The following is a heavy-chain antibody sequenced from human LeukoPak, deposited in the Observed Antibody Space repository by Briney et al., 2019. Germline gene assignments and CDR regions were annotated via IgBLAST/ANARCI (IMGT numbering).Heavy chain of an antibody. V-gene: IGHV1-8*01. CDR1: GYTFTSYD. J-gene: IGHJ6*02. CDR2: MNPNSGNT. Sequence: ASVKVSCKASGYTFTSYDINWVRQATGQGLEWMGWMNPNSGNTGYAQKFQGRVTMTRSTSISTAYTELSSLRSEDTAVYYCARAEAYDFWSGYFLKEKHYGMDVWGQGTTVTVSS. CDR3: ARAEAYDFWSGYFLKEKHYGMDV. D-gene: IGHD3-3*01.